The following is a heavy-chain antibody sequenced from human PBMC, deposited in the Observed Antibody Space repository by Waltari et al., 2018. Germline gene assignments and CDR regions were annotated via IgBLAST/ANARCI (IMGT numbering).Heavy chain of an antibody. D-gene: IGHD2-21*01. Sequence: QVQLVQSGAEVKKHGSSVKVSCKASGGTFSSYAISWVRQAPGQGREWMGTIIPILGTANDAQKFQCRVTITADKSTSTAYMELSSLRSEDTAVYYCASSECGGDCYSSDPWGQGTLVTVSS. CDR3: ASSECGGDCYSSDP. V-gene: IGHV1-69*08. J-gene: IGHJ5*02. CDR2: IIPILGTA. CDR1: GGTFSSYA.